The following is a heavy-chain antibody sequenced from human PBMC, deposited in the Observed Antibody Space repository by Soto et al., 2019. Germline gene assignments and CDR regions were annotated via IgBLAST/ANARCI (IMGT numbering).Heavy chain of an antibody. CDR3: TTAPAAAGTTSGYYYYGMDV. V-gene: IGHV3-15*07. D-gene: IGHD6-13*01. Sequence: GGSLRLSCAASGFTFSNAWINWFRQAPGKGLEWVGRIKSKTDGGTPDYAAPVKGRFAISRDDSKNMVYLQMNSLKTEDTAVYYCTTAPAAAGTTSGYYYYGMDVWGQGTTVTVSS. J-gene: IGHJ6*01. CDR1: GFTFSNAW. CDR2: IKSKTDGGTP.